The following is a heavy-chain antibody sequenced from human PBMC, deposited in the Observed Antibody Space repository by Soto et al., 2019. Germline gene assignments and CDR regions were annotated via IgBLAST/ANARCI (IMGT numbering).Heavy chain of an antibody. D-gene: IGHD1-7*01. CDR2: IYYSGST. J-gene: IGHJ6*02. CDR3: AREGLTGTTGLYYYYGMDV. CDR1: GGSISSYY. V-gene: IGHV4-59*01. Sequence: QVQLQESGPGLVKPSETLSLTCTVSGGSISSYYWSWIRQPPGKGLEWIGYIYYSGSTNYNPSLKSRVTISVDTSKNQFSLKLSSVTAADTAVYYCAREGLTGTTGLYYYYGMDVWGQGTTVTVSS.